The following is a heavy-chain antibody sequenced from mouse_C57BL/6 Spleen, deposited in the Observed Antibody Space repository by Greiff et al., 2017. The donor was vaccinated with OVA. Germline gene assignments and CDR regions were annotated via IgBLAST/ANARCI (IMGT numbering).Heavy chain of an antibody. CDR2: IYPGDGDT. V-gene: IGHV1-82*01. Sequence: VHLVESGPELVKPGASVKISCKASGYAFSSSWMNWVKQRPGKGLEWIGRIYPGDGDTNYNGKFKGKATLTADKSSSTAYMQLSSLTSEDSAVYFCAREGNYYGSSLYYFDYWGQGTTLTVSS. D-gene: IGHD1-1*01. CDR3: AREGNYYGSSLYYFDY. J-gene: IGHJ2*01. CDR1: GYAFSSSW.